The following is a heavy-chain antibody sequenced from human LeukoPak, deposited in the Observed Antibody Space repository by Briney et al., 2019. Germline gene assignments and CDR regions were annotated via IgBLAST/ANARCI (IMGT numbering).Heavy chain of an antibody. CDR1: GYTFTSYG. CDR2: ISAYNGNT. CDR3: ARSDSSGYLTFFDY. D-gene: IGHD3-22*01. J-gene: IGHJ4*02. V-gene: IGHV1-18*01. Sequence: ASVKVSCKASGYTFTSYGISWVRQAPGQGLEWMGWISAYNGNTNYAQKLQGRVTMTTDTSNSTAYMELRSLRSDDTAVYYCARSDSSGYLTFFDYWGQGTLVTVSS.